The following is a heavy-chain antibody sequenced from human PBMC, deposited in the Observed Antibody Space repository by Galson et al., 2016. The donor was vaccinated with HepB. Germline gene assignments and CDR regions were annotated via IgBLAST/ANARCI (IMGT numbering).Heavy chain of an antibody. CDR1: GGSISGYF. CDR3: ARVPNWGLARDAFDI. Sequence: LSLTCTVSGGSISGYFWSWIRQPAGQGLEWIGRIYASGGTYYNPSLKSRVTMSVDTSKNQFSLQLNAVTAADTAVCYCARVPNWGLARDAFDIWGPGTMVAVSS. J-gene: IGHJ3*02. V-gene: IGHV4-4*07. D-gene: IGHD7-27*01. CDR2: IYASGGT.